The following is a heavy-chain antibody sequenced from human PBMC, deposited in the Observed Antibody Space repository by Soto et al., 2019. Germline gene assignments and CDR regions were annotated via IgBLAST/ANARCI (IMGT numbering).Heavy chain of an antibody. J-gene: IGHJ3*02. CDR1: GFTFSSYG. Sequence: PGGSLRLSCAASGFTFSSYGMHWVRQAPGKGLDWVAVISYDGSNKYYADSVKGRFTISRDNSKNTLYLQMNSLRAEDTAVYYCANTSPNYYDSSGSKNAFDTWGQGTMVTVSS. D-gene: IGHD3-22*01. CDR2: ISYDGSNK. V-gene: IGHV3-30*18. CDR3: ANTSPNYYDSSGSKNAFDT.